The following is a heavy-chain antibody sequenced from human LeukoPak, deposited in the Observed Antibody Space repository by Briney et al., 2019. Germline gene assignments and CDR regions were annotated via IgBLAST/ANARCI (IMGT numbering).Heavy chain of an antibody. J-gene: IGHJ3*02. V-gene: IGHV3-23*01. CDR1: VFTFSNYA. D-gene: IGHD6-13*01. Sequence: GGSLRLSCAASVFTFSNYAMSWVRQAPGKGLEWVSVISSSGRSTNHADSVKGRFTISRDNSKSTLYLQMNSLRAEDTAIYYCAKDGDWQQFFDAFDIWGQGTLVTVSS. CDR2: ISSSGRST. CDR3: AKDGDWQQFFDAFDI.